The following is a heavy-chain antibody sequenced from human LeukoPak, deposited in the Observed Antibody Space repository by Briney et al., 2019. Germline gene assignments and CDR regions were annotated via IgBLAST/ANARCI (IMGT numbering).Heavy chain of an antibody. CDR1: GGSISSYY. CDR2: IYYSGST. Sequence: PSETLSLTCTVSGGSISSYYWSWIRQPPGKGLEWIGYIYYSGSTNYNPSLKSRVTISVDTSKNQFSLKLSPVTAADTAVYYCASAAIAAAGTEYFDYWGQGTLVTASS. J-gene: IGHJ4*02. CDR3: ASAAIAAAGTEYFDY. D-gene: IGHD6-13*01. V-gene: IGHV4-59*01.